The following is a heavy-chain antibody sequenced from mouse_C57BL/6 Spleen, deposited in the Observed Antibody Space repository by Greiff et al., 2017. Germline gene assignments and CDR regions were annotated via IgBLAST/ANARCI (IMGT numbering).Heavy chain of an antibody. D-gene: IGHD1-1*01. CDR3: ARFDCSSSGFAY. CDR1: GYTFTSSG. Sequence: VQLQQSGAELARPGASVKLSCKASGYTFTSSGISWVKQRTGQGLEWIGEIYPRSGNTYYNEKFKGKATLTADKSSSTAYMELRSLTSEDSAVYFCARFDCSSSGFAYWGQGTLVTVSA. CDR2: IYPRSGNT. V-gene: IGHV1-81*01. J-gene: IGHJ3*01.